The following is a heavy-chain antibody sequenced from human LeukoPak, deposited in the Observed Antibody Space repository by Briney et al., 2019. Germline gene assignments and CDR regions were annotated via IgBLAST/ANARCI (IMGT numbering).Heavy chain of an antibody. CDR3: ARHDYGGNSGDY. CDR2: SSYDGGTK. D-gene: IGHD4-23*01. J-gene: IGHJ4*02. Sequence: PGGSLRLSCAASGFTFSNYGMHWVRQAPGKGLEWVAVSSYDGGTKYYADSVKGRFTISRDNSKDTLYLQMNGLRDEDTAVYYCARHDYGGNSGDYWGQGTLVTVSS. CDR1: GFTFSNYG. V-gene: IGHV3-30*03.